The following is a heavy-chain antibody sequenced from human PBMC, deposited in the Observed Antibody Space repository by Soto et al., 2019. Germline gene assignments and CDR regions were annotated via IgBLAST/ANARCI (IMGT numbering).Heavy chain of an antibody. J-gene: IGHJ4*02. Sequence: QVQLVQSGAEVKKPGSSVKVSCKASGDTSSSYAITWVRQAPGQGLEWMGGIFPRSGSANYAQKFQGRITITADESTSTAYMELSSLKSDDTAVYYCTRDRYYDNSGYFFESAYWGQGTLVTVTP. CDR2: IFPRSGSA. V-gene: IGHV1-69*12. CDR3: TRDRYYDNSGYFFESAY. D-gene: IGHD3-22*01. CDR1: GDTSSSYA.